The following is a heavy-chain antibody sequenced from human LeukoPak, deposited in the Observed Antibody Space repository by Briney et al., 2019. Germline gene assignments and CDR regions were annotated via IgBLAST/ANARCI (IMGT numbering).Heavy chain of an antibody. Sequence: PSETLSLTCTVSGGSISSSSYYWGWIRQPPGMGLEWIGSIYYSGKTYYNPSLKSRVTISVDTSKNQFSLKLSSVTAADTAVYYCARGVPPVVRYFDWPDREPDDAFDIWGQGTMVTVSS. CDR1: GGSISSSSYY. CDR2: IYYSGKT. J-gene: IGHJ3*02. D-gene: IGHD3-9*01. V-gene: IGHV4-39*07. CDR3: ARGVPPVVRYFDWPDREPDDAFDI.